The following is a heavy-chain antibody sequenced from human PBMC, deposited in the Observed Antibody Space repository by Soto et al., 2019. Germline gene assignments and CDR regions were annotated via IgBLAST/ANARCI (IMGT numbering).Heavy chain of an antibody. Sequence: EVQLVESGGGLVKPGGSLRLSCAASGFTFRSFTMNWVRQAPGKGLEWVSTISSNSAYIYSTDALRGRFTISRDNAKNSLHLQMNSLRAEDTAVYYCTRDASRDSSARGWFDPWGPGTLVTVSS. CDR1: GFTFRSFT. CDR2: ISSNSAYI. CDR3: TRDASRDSSARGWFDP. D-gene: IGHD6-13*01. J-gene: IGHJ5*02. V-gene: IGHV3-21*02.